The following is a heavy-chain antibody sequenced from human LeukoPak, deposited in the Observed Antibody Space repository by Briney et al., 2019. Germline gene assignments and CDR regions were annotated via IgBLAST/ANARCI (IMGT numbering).Heavy chain of an antibody. CDR1: GDSISSDY. J-gene: IGHJ1*01. CDR3: AGRGQRYFRD. V-gene: IGHV4-4*08. CDR2: IYRIGHP. Sequence: SETLSLTCSVSGDSISSDYWSWIRQPPGKGLEWIGYIYRIGHPDYTPSLKSRVTISLDTSKNQLSLNLTSVAAADTAVYYCAGRGQRYFRDWGQGTLVTASS.